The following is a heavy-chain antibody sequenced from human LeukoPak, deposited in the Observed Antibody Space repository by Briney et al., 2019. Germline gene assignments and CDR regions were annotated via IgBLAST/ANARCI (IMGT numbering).Heavy chain of an antibody. J-gene: IGHJ4*02. CDR2: ISSSGSTI. CDR3: ARDPTEMATAYFDY. Sequence: GGSLRLSCAASGFTFSDYYMSWIRQAPGKGLEWVSYISSSGSTIYYADYVKGRFTISRDNAKNSLYLQMNSLRAEDTAVYYCARDPTEMATAYFDYWGQGTLVTVSS. D-gene: IGHD5-24*01. CDR1: GFTFSDYY. V-gene: IGHV3-11*04.